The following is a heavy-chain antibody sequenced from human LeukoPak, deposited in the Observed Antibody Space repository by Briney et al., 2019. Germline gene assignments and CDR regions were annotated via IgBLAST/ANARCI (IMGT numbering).Heavy chain of an antibody. D-gene: IGHD2-2*01. V-gene: IGHV4-4*02. CDR1: GGSISSSNW. Sequence: SETLSLTCAVSGGSISSSNWWSWVRQPPGKGLERIGSIYYSGSTYYNPSLKSRVTISVDTSKNQLSLNLSSVTAADAAVYFCARDEGSSYPFDYWGQGTLVTVSS. CDR3: ARDEGSSYPFDY. J-gene: IGHJ4*02. CDR2: IYYSGST.